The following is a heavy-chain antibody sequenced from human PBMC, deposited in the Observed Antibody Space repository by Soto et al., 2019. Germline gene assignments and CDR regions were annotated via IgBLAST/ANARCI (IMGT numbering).Heavy chain of an antibody. V-gene: IGHV1-2*02. CDR3: ARTLGYCSGGSCYSRYYYGMDV. D-gene: IGHD2-15*01. Sequence: GASVKVSCKASGYTFTGYYMHWVRQAPGQGLEWMGWINPNSGGTNYAQKFQGRVTMTRDTSISTANMELSRLRSDDTAVYYCARTLGYCSGGSCYSRYYYGMDVWGQGTTVTVSS. J-gene: IGHJ6*02. CDR1: GYTFTGYY. CDR2: INPNSGGT.